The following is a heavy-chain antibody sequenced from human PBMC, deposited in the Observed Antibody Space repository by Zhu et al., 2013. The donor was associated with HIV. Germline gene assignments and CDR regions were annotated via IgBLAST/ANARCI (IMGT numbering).Heavy chain of an antibody. CDR1: GYSISSGFY. J-gene: IGHJ1*01. Sequence: QVQLQESGPGLVKPSETLSLTCAVSGYSISSGFYWGWIRQSPRKGLEWIGSIFHTGNTYYNASLKSRVTISVDTSKNQFSLKLSSVTAADTAVYYCASLTAATGEPEYFQHWGQGTLVTVSS. D-gene: IGHD6-13*01. CDR3: ASLTAATGEPEYFQH. V-gene: IGHV4-38-2*01. CDR2: IFHTGNT.